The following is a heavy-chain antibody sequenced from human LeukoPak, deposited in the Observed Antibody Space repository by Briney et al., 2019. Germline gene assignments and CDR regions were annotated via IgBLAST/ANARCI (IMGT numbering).Heavy chain of an antibody. V-gene: IGHV4-34*01. CDR3: AAFRDGYNWHLDY. CDR1: GGSFSGYY. J-gene: IGHJ4*02. CDR2: INHSGST. D-gene: IGHD5-24*01. Sequence: SETLSLTCAVYGGSFSGYYWSWIRQPPGKRLEWIGEINHSGSTNSNPSLKSRVTISVDTSKNQFSLKLTSVTAADTAVYYCAAFRDGYNWHLDYWGQGTLVTVSS.